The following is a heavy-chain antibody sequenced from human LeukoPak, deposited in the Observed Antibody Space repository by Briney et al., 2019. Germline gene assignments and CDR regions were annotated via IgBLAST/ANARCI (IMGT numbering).Heavy chain of an antibody. V-gene: IGHV3-48*02. CDR2: ISTTGSTI. CDR1: GFTFNSYA. CDR3: ARGCIGGSCWSRNWFDP. D-gene: IGHD2-15*01. J-gene: IGHJ5*02. Sequence: GGSLRLSCSASGFTFNSYAMHWVRQAPGKGLEWVSFISTTGSTIHYGDSVRGRFTISRDNAKNSLSLQMNSLRDEDTAVYYCARGCIGGSCWSRNWFDPWGQGTLVTVSS.